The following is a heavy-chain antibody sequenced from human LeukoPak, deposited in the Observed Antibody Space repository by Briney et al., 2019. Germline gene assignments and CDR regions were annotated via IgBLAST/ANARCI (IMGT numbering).Heavy chain of an antibody. Sequence: GGSLILSCAASGFTFSNYWMIWVRQAPGKGLEWVGNIKQDGSEKRYADSVRGRFSISRDNAQTSLYLQMNSLRAEDTAVYYCARASDPWLQLTWGQGTLVTVSS. CDR2: IKQDGSEK. CDR1: GFTFSNYW. J-gene: IGHJ5*02. D-gene: IGHD5-24*01. V-gene: IGHV3-7*05. CDR3: ARASDPWLQLT.